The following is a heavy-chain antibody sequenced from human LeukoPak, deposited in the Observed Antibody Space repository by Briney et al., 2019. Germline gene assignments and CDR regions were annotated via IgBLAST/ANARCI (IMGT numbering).Heavy chain of an antibody. Sequence: SETLSLTCAVYGGSFSGYYWSWIRQPPGKGLEWIGEINHSGSTNYNPSLKSRVTISVDTSKNQFSLKLSSVTAADTAVYYCARGRRFKSRPIVVVPAAIFRGANDAFDIWGQGTMVTVSP. J-gene: IGHJ3*02. D-gene: IGHD2-2*02. V-gene: IGHV4-34*01. CDR3: ARGRRFKSRPIVVVPAAIFRGANDAFDI. CDR2: INHSGST. CDR1: GGSFSGYY.